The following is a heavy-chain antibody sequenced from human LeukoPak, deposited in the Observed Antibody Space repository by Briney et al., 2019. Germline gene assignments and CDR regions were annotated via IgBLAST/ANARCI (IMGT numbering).Heavy chain of an antibody. Sequence: SETLSLTCTVSGGSVSSYYWGWIRQPPGKGLEWIGSIYYSGSTYYNPFLKSRVTISVDTSKNQFSLKLSSVTAADTAVYYCASNDSSGYYDAFDIWGQGTMVTVSS. J-gene: IGHJ3*02. D-gene: IGHD3-22*01. CDR2: IYYSGST. CDR1: GGSVSSYY. CDR3: ASNDSSGYYDAFDI. V-gene: IGHV4-39*01.